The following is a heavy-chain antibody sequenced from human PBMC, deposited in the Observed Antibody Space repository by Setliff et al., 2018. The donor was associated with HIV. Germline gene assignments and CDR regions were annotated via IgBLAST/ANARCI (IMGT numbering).Heavy chain of an antibody. CDR3: ASAYDYYMDV. V-gene: IGHV1-69*10. Sequence: SVKVSCKASGDIINRYAISWVRQAPGQGLEWMGGIIPILGEAKYAQKFQGTVTITADKSTSTVYMELSSLKSEDTAVYYCASAYDYYMDVWGKGTTVTVSS. CDR1: GDIINRYA. J-gene: IGHJ6*03. CDR2: IIPILGEA.